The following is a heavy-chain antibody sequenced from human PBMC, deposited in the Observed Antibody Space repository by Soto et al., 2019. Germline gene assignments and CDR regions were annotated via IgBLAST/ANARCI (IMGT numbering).Heavy chain of an antibody. D-gene: IGHD3-16*02. CDR2: IYSGDSDT. J-gene: IGHJ6*02. Sequence: GESLKISCKGSGYSFSSYWIGWVRQMPGKGLEWMGIIYSGDSDTRYSPSFQGQVTISVDTSKNQFSLKLSSVTAADTAVYYCARAGRHVIPRRYGMDVWGQGTTVTVSS. V-gene: IGHV5-51*01. CDR3: ARAGRHVIPRRYGMDV. CDR1: GYSFSSYW.